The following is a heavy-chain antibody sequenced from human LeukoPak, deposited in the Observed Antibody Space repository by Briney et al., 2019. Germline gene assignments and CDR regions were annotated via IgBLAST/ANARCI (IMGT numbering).Heavy chain of an antibody. V-gene: IGHV3-7*01. CDR3: ATKRWMGSGSSWFDP. Sequence: PGGSLRLSCAASGFTFSTYWMSWVRQAPGQGLEWVANINQDGSEKYYVDSLKGRFTISRDNAKRTVYLQMNTLRAEDTAVYYCATKRWMGSGSSWFDPWGQGTLVTVSS. D-gene: IGHD3-10*01. CDR1: GFTFSTYW. J-gene: IGHJ5*02. CDR2: INQDGSEK.